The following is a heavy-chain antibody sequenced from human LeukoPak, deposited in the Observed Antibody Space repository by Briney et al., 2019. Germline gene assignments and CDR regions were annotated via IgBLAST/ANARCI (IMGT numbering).Heavy chain of an antibody. Sequence: ASVKVSCKASGYTFTSYDINWVRQATGQGLEWMGWMNPNSGNTGYAQKFQGRVTITADESTSTAYMELSSLRSEDTAVYYCAGVQDNILTGYYRYWGQGTLVTVSS. V-gene: IGHV1-8*01. CDR2: MNPNSGNT. CDR1: GYTFTSYD. CDR3: AGVQDNILTGYYRY. J-gene: IGHJ4*02. D-gene: IGHD3-9*01.